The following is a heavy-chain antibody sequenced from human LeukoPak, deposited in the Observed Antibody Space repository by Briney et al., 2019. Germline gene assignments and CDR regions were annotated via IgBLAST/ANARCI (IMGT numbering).Heavy chain of an antibody. D-gene: IGHD1-26*01. V-gene: IGHV3-33*01. Sequence: GGSLRLSCAASGFTFSSYGMHWVRQAPAKGLEWVAVIWYDGSNKYYADSVKGRFTISRDNSKNTPYLQMNSLRAEDTAVYYCARDHFVGATAGIDYWGQGTLVTVSS. CDR2: IWYDGSNK. CDR1: GFTFSSYG. J-gene: IGHJ4*02. CDR3: ARDHFVGATAGIDY.